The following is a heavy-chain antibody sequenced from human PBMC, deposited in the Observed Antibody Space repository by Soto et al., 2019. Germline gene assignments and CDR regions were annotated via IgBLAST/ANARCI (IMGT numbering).Heavy chain of an antibody. D-gene: IGHD2-15*01. CDR2: ISGSGDST. V-gene: IGHV3-23*01. CDR3: AKDRGGYCSGGTCYPAYCFDY. CDR1: GFTFTSYA. J-gene: IGHJ4*02. Sequence: PGGSLRLSCAASGFTFTSYAMSWVRQAPGKGLEWVSAISGSGDSTYYADSVKGRFTISRDNSKNTLFLQMNSLRAEDTAVYYCAKDRGGYCSGGTCYPAYCFDYWGQGTLVTVSS.